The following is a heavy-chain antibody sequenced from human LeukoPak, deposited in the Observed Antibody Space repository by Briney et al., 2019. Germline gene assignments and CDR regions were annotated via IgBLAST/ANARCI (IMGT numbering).Heavy chain of an antibody. CDR2: IKSKTDGGTT. V-gene: IGHV3-15*01. Sequence: GGSLRLSCAASGFTFSNAWMSWVRQAPGKGLEWVGRIKSKTDGGTTDYAAPVKGRFTISRDDSKNTLYLQMNSLKTEDTAVYYCTPWSGLPYGDSAFDIWGQGTMVTVSS. CDR1: GFTFSNAW. CDR3: TPWSGLPYGDSAFDI. J-gene: IGHJ3*02. D-gene: IGHD3-3*01.